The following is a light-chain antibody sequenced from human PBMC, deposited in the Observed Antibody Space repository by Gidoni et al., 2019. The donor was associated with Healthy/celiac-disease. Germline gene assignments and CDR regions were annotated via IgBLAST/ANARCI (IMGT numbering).Light chain of an antibody. CDR3: MQALQTPWT. V-gene: IGKV2-28*01. CDR1: QSLLHSNGYNY. Sequence: DLVMTPSPISLPVTPGEPASISCRSSQSLLHSNGYNYLDWYLQKPGQSPQLLIYLGSNRAAGVPDRFSGSGSGTDFTLKISRVEAEDVGVYYCMQALQTPWTFGQGTKVEIK. J-gene: IGKJ1*01. CDR2: LGS.